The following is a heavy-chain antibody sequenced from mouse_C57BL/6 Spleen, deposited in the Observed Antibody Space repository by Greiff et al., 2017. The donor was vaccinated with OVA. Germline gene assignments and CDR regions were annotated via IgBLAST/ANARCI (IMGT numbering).Heavy chain of an antibody. Sequence: VKLVESGPGLVQPSQSLSITCTVSGFSLTSYGVHWVRQSPGKGLEWLGVIWSGGSTDYNAAFISRLSISKDNSKSQVFFKMNSLQADDTAIYYCARIAPSGYWYFDVWGTGTTVTVSS. CDR2: IWSGGST. CDR1: GFSLTSYG. V-gene: IGHV2-2*01. J-gene: IGHJ1*03. CDR3: ARIAPSGYWYFDV. D-gene: IGHD6-1*01.